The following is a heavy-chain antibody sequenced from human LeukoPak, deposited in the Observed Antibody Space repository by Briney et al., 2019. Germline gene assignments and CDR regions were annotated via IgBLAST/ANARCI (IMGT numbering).Heavy chain of an antibody. V-gene: IGHV3-7*01. CDR3: ARGTEQLPPWVYFDY. D-gene: IGHD6-6*01. J-gene: IGHJ4*02. CDR1: GFTFSSYW. Sequence: PGGSLRLSCAASGFTFSSYWMSWVRQAPGKGLEWVANIKQDGSEKYYVDSVKGRFTISRDNAKNSLYLQMNSLRAEDTAVYYCARGTEQLPPWVYFDYCGQGTLVTVSS. CDR2: IKQDGSEK.